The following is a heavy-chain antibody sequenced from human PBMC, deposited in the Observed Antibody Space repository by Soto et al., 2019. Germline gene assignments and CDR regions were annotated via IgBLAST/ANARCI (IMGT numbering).Heavy chain of an antibody. J-gene: IGHJ4*02. CDR2: IYPSDSDI. Sequence: GESLKISCKGSGYTFTSYWIGWVRQMPGEGLEWMGVIYPSDSDIRYSPSFQGKVTISADKSITTAYLQWSSLKAADTAMYYCVRSGTSSGRFSDYWGRGTLVTVSS. D-gene: IGHD2-15*01. CDR3: VRSGTSSGRFSDY. V-gene: IGHV5-51*01. CDR1: GYTFTSYW.